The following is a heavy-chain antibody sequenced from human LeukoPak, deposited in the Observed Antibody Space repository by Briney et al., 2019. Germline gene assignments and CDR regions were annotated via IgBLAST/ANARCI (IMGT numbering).Heavy chain of an antibody. CDR3: ARGVYVWGSYRGYYFDY. D-gene: IGHD3-16*02. CDR1: GGSFSGYY. CDR2: INHSGST. Sequence: SETLSLTCAVYGGSFSGYYWSWIRQPPGKGLEWIGGINHSGSTNYNPSLKSRVTISVDTSKNQFSLKLSSVTAADTAVYYCARGVYVWGSYRGYYFDYWGQGTLVTVSS. V-gene: IGHV4-34*01. J-gene: IGHJ4*02.